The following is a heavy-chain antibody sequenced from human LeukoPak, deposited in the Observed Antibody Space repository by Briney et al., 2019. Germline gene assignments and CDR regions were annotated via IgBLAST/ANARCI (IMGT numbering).Heavy chain of an antibody. D-gene: IGHD3-10*01. CDR3: ARGEATFPAGNYYMDV. Sequence: PGGSLRLSCAASGFTFSSYGMHWVRQAPGKGLEWVAFIRYDGSNKYYADSVKGRFTISRDNSKNTLYLQMNSLRAEDTAVYYCARGEATFPAGNYYMDVWGKGTTVTVSS. J-gene: IGHJ6*03. CDR2: IRYDGSNK. V-gene: IGHV3-30*02. CDR1: GFTFSSYG.